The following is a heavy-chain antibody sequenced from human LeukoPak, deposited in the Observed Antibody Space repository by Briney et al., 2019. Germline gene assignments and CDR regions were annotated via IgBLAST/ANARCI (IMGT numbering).Heavy chain of an antibody. V-gene: IGHV4-39*01. CDR2: IYYSGST. Sequence: SETLSLTCTVSGGSISNSRYDWYWGWIRQPPGKGLEWIGSIYYSGSTYYNSSLKSRVTISVDTSKNKFSLKLSSVTAADTAVYYCGSVRGILSYFDLWGRGTLVTVSS. CDR3: GSVRGILSYFDL. J-gene: IGHJ2*01. CDR1: GGSISNSRYDWY. D-gene: IGHD3-16*01.